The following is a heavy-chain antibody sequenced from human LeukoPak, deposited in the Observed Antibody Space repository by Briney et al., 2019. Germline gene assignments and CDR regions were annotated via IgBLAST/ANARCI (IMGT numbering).Heavy chain of an antibody. CDR3: ASYSTVTLFQH. D-gene: IGHD4-17*01. J-gene: IGHJ1*01. CDR1: GSTFSDYY. Sequence: GGSLRLSCAASGSTFSDYYMSWIRQAPGKGLEWVSYISSSSSYTNYADSVKGRFTISRDNAKNSLYLQMNSLRAEDTAVYYCASYSTVTLFQHWGQGTLVTVSS. V-gene: IGHV3-11*06. CDR2: ISSSSSYT.